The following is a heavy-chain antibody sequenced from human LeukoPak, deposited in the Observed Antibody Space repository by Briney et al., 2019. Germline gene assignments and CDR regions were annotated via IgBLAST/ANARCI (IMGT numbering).Heavy chain of an antibody. CDR2: ISGYNGKT. D-gene: IGHD2-15*01. Sequence: GASVKVSCKASGYTFNTYGITWGRQAPGQGLEWMGWISGYNGKTKYAQKLQDRVTMTTDTTTTTAYMELRSLTSADTAVYYCARAGAVVDNWFDPWGQGTLVTVSS. J-gene: IGHJ5*02. CDR3: ARAGAVVDNWFDP. CDR1: GYTFNTYG. V-gene: IGHV1-18*01.